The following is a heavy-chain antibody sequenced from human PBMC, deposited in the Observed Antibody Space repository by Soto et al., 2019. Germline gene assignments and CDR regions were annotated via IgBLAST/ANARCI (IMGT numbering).Heavy chain of an antibody. D-gene: IGHD5-12*01. V-gene: IGHV3-66*01. CDR1: GFTVSSNY. J-gene: IGHJ4*02. CDR2: IYSGGST. CDR3: ARDHVVANTYYLDY. Sequence: GGSLRLSCAASGFTVSSNYMSWVRQAPGKGLEWVSVIYSGGSTYYADSVKGRFTISRDNSKNTLYLQMNSLRAEDTAVYYCARDHVVANTYYLDYWGQGTLVTVSS.